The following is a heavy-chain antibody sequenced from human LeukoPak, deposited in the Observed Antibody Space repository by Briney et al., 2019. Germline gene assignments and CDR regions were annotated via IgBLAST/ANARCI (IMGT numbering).Heavy chain of an antibody. CDR1: GYTFTSYD. CDR3: ASGGRAMVRGTYYYYMDV. CDR2: MNPNSGNT. V-gene: IGHV1-8*01. Sequence: VASVTVSCKASGYTFTSYDINWVRQATGQGLEWMGWMNPNSGNTGYAQKFQGRVTMTRNTSISTAYMELSSLRSEDTAVYYCASGGRAMVRGTYYYYMDVWGKGTTVTISS. J-gene: IGHJ6*03. D-gene: IGHD3-10*01.